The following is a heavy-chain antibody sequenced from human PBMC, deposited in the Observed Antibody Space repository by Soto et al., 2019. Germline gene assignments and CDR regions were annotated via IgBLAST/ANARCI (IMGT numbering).Heavy chain of an antibody. V-gene: IGHV3-15*02. J-gene: IGHJ4*02. D-gene: IGHD1-20*01. CDR3: ATKRTGITTIGPGY. Sequence: EVQLVESGGALVKPGGSLRLSCAASGFTFSNAXMSWVRQAPGKGXXXVGRIKSKTDGGTTDYAVAVEGRFTISREDSKNTVYLQMDSLKTEDTAVYYCATKRTGITTIGPGYWGQGTLVTVSS. CDR2: IKSKTDGGTT. CDR1: GFTFSNAX.